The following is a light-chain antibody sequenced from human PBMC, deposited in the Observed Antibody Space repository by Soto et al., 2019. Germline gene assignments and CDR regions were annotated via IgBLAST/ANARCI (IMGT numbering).Light chain of an antibody. J-gene: IGLJ2*01. V-gene: IGLV2-14*01. Sequence: QSALTQPASVSGSPGQRITISCSGTSSDVGGYTYVSWYQQHPGKAPKLMIYDVSNRPSGVSDRFSGSKSGNTASLTISGLQAEDEADYYCSSYTGSSTLVVFGRGTKLTVL. CDR2: DVS. CDR1: SSDVGGYTY. CDR3: SSYTGSSTLVV.